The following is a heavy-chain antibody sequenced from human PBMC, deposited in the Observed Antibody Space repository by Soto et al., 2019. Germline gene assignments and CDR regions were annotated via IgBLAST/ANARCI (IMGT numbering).Heavy chain of an antibody. Sequence: GGSLRLSCAASGFTFSSYAMHWVRQAPGKGLEWVAVISYDGSNKYYADSVKGRFTISRDNSKNTLYLQMNSLRAEDTAVYYCARDHETYCGGDCYFDYWGQGTLVTVSS. CDR2: ISYDGSNK. CDR3: ARDHETYCGGDCYFDY. J-gene: IGHJ4*02. D-gene: IGHD2-21*02. CDR1: GFTFSSYA. V-gene: IGHV3-30-3*01.